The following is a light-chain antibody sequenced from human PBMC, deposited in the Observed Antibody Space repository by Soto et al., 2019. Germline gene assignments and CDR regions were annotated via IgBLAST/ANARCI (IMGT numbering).Light chain of an antibody. CDR3: QQYAISPRT. J-gene: IGKJ1*01. CDR2: GAS. V-gene: IGKV3-20*01. CDR1: QSVSSTY. Sequence: EIVLTQSPGTLSLSPGERATLSCTASQSVSSTYLAWYQQKPGQAPRLLIYGASSRATGIPDRFSGSGSGTDFTLTISRLEPEDFAVYYRQQYAISPRTFGLGTKVDIK.